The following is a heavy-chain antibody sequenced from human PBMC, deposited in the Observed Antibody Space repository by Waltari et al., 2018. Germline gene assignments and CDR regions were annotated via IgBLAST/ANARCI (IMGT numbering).Heavy chain of an antibody. Sequence: QVQLQESGPGLVKPSETLSLTCTVSGGSISSYYWSWIRPPPGKGLEWIGYIYYSGSTNYNPSLKSRVTISVDTSKNQFSLKLSSVTAADTAVYYCASGVRYCSGGSCYAVFLDYWGQGTLVTVSS. J-gene: IGHJ4*02. CDR1: GGSISSYY. D-gene: IGHD2-15*01. V-gene: IGHV4-59*01. CDR3: ASGVRYCSGGSCYAVFLDY. CDR2: IYYSGST.